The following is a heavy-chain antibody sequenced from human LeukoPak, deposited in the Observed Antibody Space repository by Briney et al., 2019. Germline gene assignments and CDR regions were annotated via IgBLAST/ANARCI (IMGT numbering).Heavy chain of an antibody. CDR1: GFTFSTYA. D-gene: IGHD3-16*02. Sequence: GGSLRLSCAASGFTFSTYAMSWVRQAPGKGLEWVGRIKSKTDGGTTDYAAPVKGRFTISRDDSKNTLYLQMNSLKTEDTAVYYCTTDLSWMRHYWGQGTLVTVSS. CDR2: IKSKTDGGTT. CDR3: TTDLSWMRHY. J-gene: IGHJ4*02. V-gene: IGHV3-15*01.